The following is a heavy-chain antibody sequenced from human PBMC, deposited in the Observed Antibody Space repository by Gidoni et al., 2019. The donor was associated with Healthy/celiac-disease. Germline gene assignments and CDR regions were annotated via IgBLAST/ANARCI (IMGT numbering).Heavy chain of an antibody. Sequence: EVQLVESGGGLVQPGGSLRLSCAASGFTFSSYWMHWVRQAPGKGLVWVARINSEGSSTSYADSVKGRFTISRDNAKNTRYLQMNSLRAEDTAVYYCARDGVGSPAGGNGMDVWGQGTTVTVSS. CDR1: GFTFSSYW. J-gene: IGHJ6*02. V-gene: IGHV3-74*01. D-gene: IGHD1-26*01. CDR2: INSEGSST. CDR3: ARDGVGSPAGGNGMDV.